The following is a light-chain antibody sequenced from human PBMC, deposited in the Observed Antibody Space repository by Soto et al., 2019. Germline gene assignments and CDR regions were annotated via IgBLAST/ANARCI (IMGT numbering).Light chain of an antibody. CDR3: QQYGSSPLT. CDR2: GAS. J-gene: IGKJ4*01. V-gene: IGKV3-20*01. CDR1: HSVSSSY. Sequence: DIVLTQSPATLSLSPGERATLSCRASHSVSSSYLAWYQQKPGQAPRLLIYGASSRATGIPDRFSGSGSGTDFTLTISRLEPEDFAVYYCQQYGSSPLTFGGGTKVDI.